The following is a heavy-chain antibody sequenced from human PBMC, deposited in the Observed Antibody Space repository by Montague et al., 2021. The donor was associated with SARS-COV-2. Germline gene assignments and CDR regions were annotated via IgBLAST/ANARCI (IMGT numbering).Heavy chain of an antibody. Sequence: SLRLSCPASGFTFSSYSMNWVRQAPGKGLEWVSSISSSSSYIYYADSVKGRFTISGDNAKNSLYLQMNSLRAEDTAVYYCARGPHYYDSSGYVDYWGQGALVTVSS. CDR2: ISSSSSYI. CDR3: ARGPHYYDSSGYVDY. J-gene: IGHJ4*02. V-gene: IGHV3-21*01. CDR1: GFTFSSYS. D-gene: IGHD3-22*01.